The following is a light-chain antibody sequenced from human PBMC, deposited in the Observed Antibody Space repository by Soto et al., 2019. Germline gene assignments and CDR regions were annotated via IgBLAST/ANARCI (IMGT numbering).Light chain of an antibody. CDR1: SSDVGAYKY. CDR2: EVT. CDR3: TSYVGNDIWV. J-gene: IGLJ3*02. V-gene: IGLV2-8*01. Sequence: QSALTQPPCASGSPGQSATISLTGTSSDVGAYKYVSWYQQYPGKAPKLMIYEVTKRPSGVPDRFSGSKSGNTASLTVSGLQAEDEADYYCTSYVGNDIWVFGGGTKLTVL.